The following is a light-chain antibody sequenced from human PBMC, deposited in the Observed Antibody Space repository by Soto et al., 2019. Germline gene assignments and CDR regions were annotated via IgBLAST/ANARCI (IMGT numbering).Light chain of an antibody. V-gene: IGKV3-15*01. Sequence: EIVMTQSPVTLSVSPGERATLSCRASQSVRSNLAWYQQKPGQAPSHLIYGAFTRATGIPTRFSGTGSGTEFTLTISSLQSEDFALYYCQQYNDWPLTFGQGTKVDIK. CDR2: GAF. J-gene: IGKJ1*01. CDR3: QQYNDWPLT. CDR1: QSVRSN.